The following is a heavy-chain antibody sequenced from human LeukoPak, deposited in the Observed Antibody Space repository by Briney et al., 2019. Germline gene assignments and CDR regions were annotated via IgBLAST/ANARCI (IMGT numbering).Heavy chain of an antibody. CDR2: IIPIFGTA. CDR3: ASSGRGVIITDAFDI. V-gene: IGHV1-69*05. CDR1: GYTLTSYG. Sequence: SVKVSCKPSGYTLTSYGISWLRQAPGQGLEWMGGIIPIFGTANYAQKFQGRVTITTDESTSTAYMELSSLRSEDTAVYYCASSGRGVIITDAFDIWGQGTMVTVSS. D-gene: IGHD3-10*01. J-gene: IGHJ3*02.